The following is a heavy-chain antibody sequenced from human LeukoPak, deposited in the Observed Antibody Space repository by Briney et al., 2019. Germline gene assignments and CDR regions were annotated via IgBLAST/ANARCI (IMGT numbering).Heavy chain of an antibody. J-gene: IGHJ6*04. CDR2: IIPIFGTA. CDR3: ARGLRRGVPAAIGDYYYYGMDV. D-gene: IGHD2-2*01. V-gene: IGHV1-69*13. CDR1: GGTFSSYA. Sequence: GASVKVSCKASGGTFSSYAISWVRQAPGQGLEWMGGIIPIFGTANYAQKFQGRVTITADESTSTAYMELSSLRSEDTAVCYCARGLRRGVPAAIGDYYYYGMDVWGKGTTVTVSS.